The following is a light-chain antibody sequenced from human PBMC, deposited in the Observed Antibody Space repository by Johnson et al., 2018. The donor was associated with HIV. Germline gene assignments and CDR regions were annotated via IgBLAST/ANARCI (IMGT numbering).Light chain of an antibody. CDR1: NSNIGNNF. V-gene: IGLV1-51*02. Sequence: QSVLTQPPSVSAAPGQKVTISCSGTNSNIGNNFVSWYQQFPGTAPRLLIYENNKRPSGIADRFSGSKSGTSATLGITGLQTGDEAEYYCGTWDSSLSAHYVFGTGTKVTVV. J-gene: IGLJ1*01. CDR2: ENN. CDR3: GTWDSSLSAHYV.